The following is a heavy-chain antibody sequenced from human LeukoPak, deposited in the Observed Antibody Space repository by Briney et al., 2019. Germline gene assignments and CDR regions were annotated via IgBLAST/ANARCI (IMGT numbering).Heavy chain of an antibody. CDR1: GFTFSSYG. D-gene: IGHD3-22*01. CDR2: IRYDGNNK. V-gene: IGHV3-30*02. Sequence: GGSLRLSCAASGFTFSSYGMHWVRQAPGKGLEWVAFIRYDGNNKYYVDSVKGRFTISRDNSKNTLYLQMNSLRAEDTAVYYCAKDSSVYNYDSRNLDYWGQGTLVTVSS. J-gene: IGHJ4*02. CDR3: AKDSSVYNYDSRNLDY.